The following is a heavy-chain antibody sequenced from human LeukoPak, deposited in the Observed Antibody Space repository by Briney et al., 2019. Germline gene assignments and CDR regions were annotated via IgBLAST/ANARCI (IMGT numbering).Heavy chain of an antibody. V-gene: IGHV1-8*01. D-gene: IGHD3-10*01. CDR1: GHTFTSYD. J-gene: IGHJ5*02. Sequence: ASVKVSCKASGHTFTSYDINWVRQATGQGLEWMGWMNPNSGNTGYAQKFQGRVTMTRNTSISTAYMELSSLRSEDTAVYYCARGPLWFGEAPEKWFDPWGQGTLVTVSS. CDR3: ARGPLWFGEAPEKWFDP. CDR2: MNPNSGNT.